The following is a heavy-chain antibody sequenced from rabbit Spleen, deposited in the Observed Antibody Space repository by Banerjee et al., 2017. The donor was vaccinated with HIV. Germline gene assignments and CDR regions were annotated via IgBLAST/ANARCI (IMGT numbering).Heavy chain of an antibody. CDR1: GFSFNNNYY. CDR3: ARDSSGYTHYLNL. CDR2: IYSGSSGST. D-gene: IGHD1-1*01. J-gene: IGHJ4*01. V-gene: IGHV1S45*01. Sequence: QEQLVESGGGLVKPGASLTLTCTASGFSFNNNYYMCWVRQAPGKGLECVACIYSGSSGSTYYASWAKGRFTISKTSSTTVTLQMTSLTVADTATYFCARDSSGYTHYLNLWGPGTLVTVS.